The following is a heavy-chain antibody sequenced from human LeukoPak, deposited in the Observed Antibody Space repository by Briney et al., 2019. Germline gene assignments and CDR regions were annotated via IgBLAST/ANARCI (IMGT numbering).Heavy chain of an antibody. J-gene: IGHJ5*02. Sequence: GGSLRLSCAASGFTVSSNYMSWVRQAPGKGLEWVSVIYSDGNTYYADSVRGRFTISRDNSKNTLYLQMNSLRAEDTAVYYCAGDRSLFGSYPDPWGQGTLVTVSS. CDR3: AGDRSLFGSYPDP. CDR1: GFTVSSNY. V-gene: IGHV3-66*01. D-gene: IGHD3-10*01. CDR2: IYSDGNT.